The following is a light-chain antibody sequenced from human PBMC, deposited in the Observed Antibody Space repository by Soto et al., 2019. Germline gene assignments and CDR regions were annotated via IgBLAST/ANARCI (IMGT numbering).Light chain of an antibody. CDR2: DVS. V-gene: IGLV2-14*01. CDR3: SSYTSSSTLV. CDR1: SSDVGGYNY. Sequence: QSALTQPASVSGSPGQSITISCTGTSSDVGGYNYVSWYQQHPGKAPKVMIYDVSNRPSGVSNRFSGSKSGNTASLTISGLQAEVEADYYCSSYTSSSTLVFGTGTKVTVL. J-gene: IGLJ1*01.